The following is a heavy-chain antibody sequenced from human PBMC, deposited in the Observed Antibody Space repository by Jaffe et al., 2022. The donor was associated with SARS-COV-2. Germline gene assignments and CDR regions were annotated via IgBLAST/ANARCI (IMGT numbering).Heavy chain of an antibody. J-gene: IGHJ6*02. CDR2: ISGSGGST. Sequence: EVQLLESGGGLVQPGGSLRLSCAASGFTFSSYAMSWVRQAPGKGLEWVSAISGSGGSTYYADSVKGRFTISRDNSKNTLYLQMNSLRAEDTAVYYCARGVAGFYYYGMDVWGQGTTVTVSS. D-gene: IGHD6-19*01. CDR3: ARGVAGFYYYGMDV. CDR1: GFTFSSYA. V-gene: IGHV3-23*01.